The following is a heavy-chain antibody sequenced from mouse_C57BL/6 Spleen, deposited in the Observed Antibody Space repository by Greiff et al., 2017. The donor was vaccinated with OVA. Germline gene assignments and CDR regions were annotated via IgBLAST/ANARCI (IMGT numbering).Heavy chain of an antibody. Sequence: EVKVVESGEGLVKPGGSLKLSCAASGFTFSSYAMSWVRQTPEKRLEWVAYISSGGDYIYYADTVKGRFTISRDNARNTLYLQMSSLKSEDTAMYYCTRDRRLVPFDYWGQGTTLTVSS. D-gene: IGHD1-1*02. CDR3: TRDRRLVPFDY. V-gene: IGHV5-9-1*02. J-gene: IGHJ2*01. CDR2: ISSGGDYI. CDR1: GFTFSSYA.